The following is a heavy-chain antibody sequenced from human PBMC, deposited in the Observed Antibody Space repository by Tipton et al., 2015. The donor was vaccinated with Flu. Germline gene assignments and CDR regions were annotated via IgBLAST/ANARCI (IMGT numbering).Heavy chain of an antibody. D-gene: IGHD6-13*01. J-gene: IGHJ4*02. CDR2: ISSSSSTI. Sequence: SLRLSCAASGFTFSSYSMNWVRQAPGKGLEWVSYISSSSSTIYYADSVKGRFTISRDNAKNSLYLQMNSLRAEDTAVYYCARHSNSYYFDYWGQGTLVTVSS. CDR1: GFTFSSYS. V-gene: IGHV3-48*01. CDR3: ARHSNSYYFDY.